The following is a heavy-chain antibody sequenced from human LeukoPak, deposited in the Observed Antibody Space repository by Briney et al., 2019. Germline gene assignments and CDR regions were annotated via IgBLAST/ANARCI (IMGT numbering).Heavy chain of an antibody. J-gene: IGHJ4*02. Sequence: GGSLRLSCAASGFTFSSYGMHWVRQAPGKGLEWVAFIRYDGSNKYYADSVKGRFTISRDNSKNTLYLQMNSLRAEDTAVYYCAKDGGLDSSPYYFDYWGQGTLVTVSS. V-gene: IGHV3-30*02. CDR3: AKDGGLDSSPYYFDY. CDR2: IRYDGSNK. D-gene: IGHD6-13*01. CDR1: GFTFSSYG.